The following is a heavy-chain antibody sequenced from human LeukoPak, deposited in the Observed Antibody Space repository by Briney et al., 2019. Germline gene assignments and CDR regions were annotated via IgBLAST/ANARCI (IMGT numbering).Heavy chain of an antibody. Sequence: GGSLRLSCAASGFTFSSYSMNWVRQAPGKGLEWVSSISSSSSYIYYADSVKGRFTISRDNAKYSLYLQMNSLRAEDTAVYYCARDRGYSYEFDYWGQGTLVIVSS. J-gene: IGHJ4*02. CDR2: ISSSSSYI. CDR3: ARDRGYSYEFDY. D-gene: IGHD5-18*01. CDR1: GFTFSSYS. V-gene: IGHV3-21*01.